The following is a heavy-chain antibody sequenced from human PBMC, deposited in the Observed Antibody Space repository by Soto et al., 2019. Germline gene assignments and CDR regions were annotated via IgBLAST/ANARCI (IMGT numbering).Heavy chain of an antibody. CDR1: GFTFSSYA. Sequence: QVQLVESGGGVVQPGRSLRLSCAASGFTFSSYAMHWVRQAPGKGLEWVAVISYDGSNKYYADSVKGRFTISRDNSKNALYLQMNSLRAEDTAVYYCASCISTSCQPYYYYGMDVWGQGTTVTVSS. D-gene: IGHD2-2*01. CDR3: ASCISTSCQPYYYYGMDV. V-gene: IGHV3-30-3*01. J-gene: IGHJ6*02. CDR2: ISYDGSNK.